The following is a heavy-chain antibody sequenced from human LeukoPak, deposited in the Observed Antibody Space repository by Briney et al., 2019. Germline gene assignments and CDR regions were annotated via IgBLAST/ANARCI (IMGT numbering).Heavy chain of an antibody. CDR1: GLTFSIYN. J-gene: IGHJ4*02. D-gene: IGHD4-17*01. CDR3: ARHGFDY. Sequence: GGCLRLSCAASGLTFSIYNMNWVRPAPGKGLEWVSYISTSSITIYYADSVKGRFTISRDNAKTSLYLQMNSLSDEDTALYYCARHGFDYWGQGTLVTVSS. V-gene: IGHV3-48*02. CDR2: ISTSSITI.